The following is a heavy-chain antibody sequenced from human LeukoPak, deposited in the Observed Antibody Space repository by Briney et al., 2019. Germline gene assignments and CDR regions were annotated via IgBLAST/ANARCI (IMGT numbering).Heavy chain of an antibody. J-gene: IGHJ4*02. CDR1: GGTFSSYA. CDR2: IIPIFGTA. V-gene: IGHV1-69*13. Sequence: SVKVSCKASGGTFSSYAISWVRQAPGQGLEWMGGIIPIFGTANYAQKFQGRVTITADESTGTAYMELSSLRSEDTAVYYCARGADLAAAGSDWGQGTLVTVSS. CDR3: ARGADLAAAGSD. D-gene: IGHD6-13*01.